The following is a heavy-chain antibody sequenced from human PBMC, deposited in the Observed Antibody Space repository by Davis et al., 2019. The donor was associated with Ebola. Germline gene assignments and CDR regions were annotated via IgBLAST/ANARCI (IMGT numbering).Heavy chain of an antibody. Sequence: GESPKTPCKGPGYSLTSYWIGRVRQMPGKGLEWMGIIYPGDSDTIYSPSFQGQLTISADKPITTAYLQWSSLKASDTAMYYCARREVWNYVGYWGQGTLVTVSS. D-gene: IGHD1-1*01. CDR1: GYSLTSYW. CDR2: IYPGDSDT. J-gene: IGHJ4*02. CDR3: ARREVWNYVGY. V-gene: IGHV5-51*01.